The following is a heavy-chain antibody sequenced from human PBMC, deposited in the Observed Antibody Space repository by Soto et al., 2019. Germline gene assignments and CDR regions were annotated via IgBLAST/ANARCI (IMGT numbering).Heavy chain of an antibody. D-gene: IGHD3-16*02. Sequence: SETLSLTCTVSGGPIYSGGYYWNWIRQHPGKGLEWIGYIYYSGRTNYNPSLKSRVTISVDTSKNLFSLKLSSVTAADTAVYYCARGRSFRLVGVPLDSWGQGTLVTVSS. CDR3: ARGRSFRLVGVPLDS. CDR2: IYYSGRT. J-gene: IGHJ4*02. CDR1: GGPIYSGGYY. V-gene: IGHV4-31*03.